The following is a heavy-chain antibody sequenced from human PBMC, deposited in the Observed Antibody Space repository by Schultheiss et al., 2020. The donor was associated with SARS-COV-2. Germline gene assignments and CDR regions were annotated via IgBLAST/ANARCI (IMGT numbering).Heavy chain of an antibody. J-gene: IGHJ4*02. CDR2: INHSGST. D-gene: IGHD6-19*01. CDR1: GGSFSGYY. Sequence: GSLRLSCAVYGGSFSGYYWSWIRQPPGKGLEWIGEINHSGSTNYNPSLKSRVTISVDTSKNQFSLKLSSVTAADTAVYYCARANSEQWLVLHDYWGQGTLVTVSS. CDR3: ARANSEQWLVLHDY. V-gene: IGHV4-34*01.